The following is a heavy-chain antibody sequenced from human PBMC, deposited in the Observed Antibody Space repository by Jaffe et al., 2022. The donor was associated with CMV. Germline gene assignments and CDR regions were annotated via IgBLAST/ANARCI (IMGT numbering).Heavy chain of an antibody. J-gene: IGHJ6*02. CDR1: GGSVSSGSYY. CDR3: ARESGYSGYDYYYYYGMDV. Sequence: QVQLQESGPGLVKPSETLSLTCTVSGGSVSSGSYYWSWIRQPPGKGLEWIGYIYYSGSTNYNPSLKSRVTISVDTSKNQFSLKLSSVTAADTAVYYCARESGYSGYDYYYYYGMDVWGQGTTVTVSS. CDR2: IYYSGST. D-gene: IGHD5-12*01. V-gene: IGHV4-61*01.